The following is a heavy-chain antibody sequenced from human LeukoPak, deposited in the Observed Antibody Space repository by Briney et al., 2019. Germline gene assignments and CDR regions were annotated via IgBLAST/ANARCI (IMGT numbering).Heavy chain of an antibody. D-gene: IGHD6-19*01. CDR2: INNSRST. J-gene: IGHJ4*02. CDR3: ARRHLVAVARGARGRNFDY. Sequence: SETLSLTSAVYGVSFSGYYWSWIRKPPGKELEWIRKINNSRSTNYNQSLKSRVTISVDTSKNQFSMKLSSVTAADTAVYYCARRHLVAVARGARGRNFDYWGQGTLVTVSS. CDR1: GVSFSGYY. V-gene: IGHV4-34*01.